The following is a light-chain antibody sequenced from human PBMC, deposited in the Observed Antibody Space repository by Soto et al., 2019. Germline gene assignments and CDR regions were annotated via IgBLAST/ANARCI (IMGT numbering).Light chain of an antibody. CDR2: DAP. CDR1: QSVNNF. J-gene: IGKJ3*01. Sequence: EVVLTQSPSTLSLSPGERATLSCRASQSVNNFLAWYQQKPGQAPRLLIFDAPNRATAIPARFSGSGSGTDFTLTISALEPEDLEFYYCQQHNNWPFTFGPGTKVDIK. CDR3: QQHNNWPFT. V-gene: IGKV3-11*01.